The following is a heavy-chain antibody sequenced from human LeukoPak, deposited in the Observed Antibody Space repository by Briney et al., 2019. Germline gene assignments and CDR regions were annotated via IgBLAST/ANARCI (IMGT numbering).Heavy chain of an antibody. CDR3: ARVARGPVEL. J-gene: IGHJ4*02. CDR1: VGSISTYY. Sequence: SETLSLTCTVSVGSISTYYWSWIRQPPGKGLEWIGYIYYTGSPTYNPSLRSQFTISIDTPKNQFSLKLNSVIAADTAVYYCARVARGPVELWGQGTLVTVSS. CDR2: IYYTGSP. V-gene: IGHV4-59*01. D-gene: IGHD1-7*01.